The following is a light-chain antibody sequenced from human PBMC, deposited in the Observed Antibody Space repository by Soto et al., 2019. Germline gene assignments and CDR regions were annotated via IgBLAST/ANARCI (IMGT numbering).Light chain of an antibody. CDR3: QQFGDLTFI. CDR2: DAS. J-gene: IGKJ5*01. Sequence: DIKMTQSPSSLSASVGDRVTITCQASQDINNYLNWYQQKPGQAPKLLIYDASGLEVGVPSRFSGSGSGTHFTLTISGLQPEDIATYYCQQFGDLTFIFGQGPRLEI. CDR1: QDINNY. V-gene: IGKV1-33*01.